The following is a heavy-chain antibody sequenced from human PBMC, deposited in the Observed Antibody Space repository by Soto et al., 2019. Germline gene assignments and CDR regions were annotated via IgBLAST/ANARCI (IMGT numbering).Heavy chain of an antibody. CDR1: GFTFSSYA. CDR3: ARETYYDFWSGPYYGMDV. CDR2: ITYDGSNK. J-gene: IGHJ6*02. V-gene: IGHV3-30-3*01. D-gene: IGHD3-3*01. Sequence: GGSLRLSCAASGFTFSSYAMHWVRQAPGKGLEWVAVITYDGSNKYYADSVKGRFTISRDNSKNTLYLQMNGLRAEDTAVYYCARETYYDFWSGPYYGMDVWGQGTTVTVSS.